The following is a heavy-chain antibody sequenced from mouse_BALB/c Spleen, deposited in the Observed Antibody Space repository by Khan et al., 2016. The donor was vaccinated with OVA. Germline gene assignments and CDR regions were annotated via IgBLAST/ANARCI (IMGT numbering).Heavy chain of an antibody. Sequence: EVQLQESGPGLVKPSQSLSLTCSVTGYSITSGYYWNWIRQFPGNKLEWMDYIRYDGSNNYNPSLKNRISITRDTSKTQFFLKLNSVTTEDTATYYCARDYYGTSWYFDVCGSGTTVTVSS. CDR1: GYSITSGYY. CDR2: IRYDGSN. J-gene: IGHJ1*01. D-gene: IGHD1-1*01. V-gene: IGHV3-6*02. CDR3: ARDYYGTSWYFDV.